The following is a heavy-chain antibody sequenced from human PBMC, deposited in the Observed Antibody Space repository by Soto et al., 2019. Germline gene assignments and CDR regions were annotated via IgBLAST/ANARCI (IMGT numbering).Heavy chain of an antibody. CDR2: TIPIFGTA. CDR1: GGTFSNYA. CDR3: ARVFRSGSAYRDPLGY. D-gene: IGHD1-26*01. V-gene: IGHV1-69*13. Sequence: SVKVSCKASGGTFSNYAISWVRQAPGQGLEWMGGTIPIFGTANYAQKFQGRVTITADEFTSTAYMELSSLRCEDTAVYYCARVFRSGSAYRDPLGYWGQGTLVTVSS. J-gene: IGHJ4*02.